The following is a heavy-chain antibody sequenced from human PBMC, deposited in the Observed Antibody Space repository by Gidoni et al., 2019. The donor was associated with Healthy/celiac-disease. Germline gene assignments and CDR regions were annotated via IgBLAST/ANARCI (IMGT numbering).Heavy chain of an antibody. Sequence: EVQLVESGGGLVQPGGSLRLSCAASGFTFSRYSMNWVRHATGKGLEWVSSISSSSSTIYYADSVKGRFTISRDNAKNSLYLQMNSLRAEDTAVYYCARDCPSPTYYDILTGYFPPYGMDVWGQGTTVTVSS. CDR1: GFTFSRYS. D-gene: IGHD3-9*01. V-gene: IGHV3-48*01. CDR2: ISSSSSTI. J-gene: IGHJ6*02. CDR3: ARDCPSPTYYDILTGYFPPYGMDV.